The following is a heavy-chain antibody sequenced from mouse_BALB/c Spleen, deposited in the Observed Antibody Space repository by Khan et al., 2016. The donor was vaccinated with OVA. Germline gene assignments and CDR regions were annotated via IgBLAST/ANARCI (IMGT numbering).Heavy chain of an antibody. V-gene: IGHV1-4*01. CDR3: AREGAYYRSDGWFSY. Sequence: VQLQQSGAELARPGASVKMSCKASGYTFTTYTMHWVKQRPGQGLEWIGYINPSNGYTNYNQKFKDKSTLTADKSSSTAYMQVSSITSDYSAVYYGAREGAYYRSDGWFSYWGQGTLVTVSA. J-gene: IGHJ3*01. CDR2: INPSNGYT. D-gene: IGHD2-14*01. CDR1: GYTFTTYT.